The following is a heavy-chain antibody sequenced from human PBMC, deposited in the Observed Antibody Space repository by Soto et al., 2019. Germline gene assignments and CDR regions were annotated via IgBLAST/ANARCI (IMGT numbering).Heavy chain of an antibody. J-gene: IGHJ4*02. CDR2: FDPEDGET. D-gene: IGHD3-22*01. Sequence: ASVKVSCKFSGYTLTELSMHWVRLAPGKGLEWMGGFDPEDGETIYAQKFQGRVTMTEDTSTDTAYMELSSLRSEDTAVYYCATDLYYYDSSGYYCYWGQGTLVTVSS. CDR1: GYTLTELS. CDR3: ATDLYYYDSSGYYCY. V-gene: IGHV1-24*01.